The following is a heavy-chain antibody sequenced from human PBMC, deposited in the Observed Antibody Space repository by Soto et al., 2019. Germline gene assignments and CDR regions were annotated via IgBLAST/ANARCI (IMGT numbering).Heavy chain of an antibody. D-gene: IGHD1-26*01. CDR3: ARDEIVGATSRDFFDY. CDR2: INPNSGGA. V-gene: IGHV1-2*02. CDR1: GYTFTGYY. J-gene: IGHJ4*02. Sequence: GASGKVSCKASGYTFTGYYLHCERQAPGQGLEWMGWINPNSGGANYAQKFQGRVTMTRDTSISTAYLELSRLRSDDSAVYYCARDEIVGATSRDFFDYWGQGALVTVSS.